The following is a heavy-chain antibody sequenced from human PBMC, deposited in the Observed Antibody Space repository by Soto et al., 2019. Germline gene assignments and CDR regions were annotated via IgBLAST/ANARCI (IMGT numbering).Heavy chain of an antibody. D-gene: IGHD2-8*01. CDR1: GGSISSYY. CDR2: IYYSGST. V-gene: IGHV4-59*01. J-gene: IGHJ4*02. Sequence: QVQLQESGPGLVKPSETLSLTCTVSGGSISSYYWSWIRQPPGKGLEWIGYIYYSGSTNYNPSLKSRVTISVDTYKNQFSLRLTSVTAADTAVYYCARQWGATFDYWGQGTLVTVSS. CDR3: ARQWGATFDY.